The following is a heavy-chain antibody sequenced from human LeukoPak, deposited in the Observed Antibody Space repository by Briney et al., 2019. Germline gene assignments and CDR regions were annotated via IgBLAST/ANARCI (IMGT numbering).Heavy chain of an antibody. CDR2: INPSGGST. J-gene: IGHJ5*02. D-gene: IGHD2-2*02. V-gene: IGHV1-46*03. Sequence: ASVKVSCKASGYTFTSYYMHWVRQAPGQGLEWMGIINPSGGSTSYAQKFQGRVTMTRDTSTSTAYMELSSLRSEDTAVYYCATARGACSSTSCYTGSWFDPWGQGTLVTVSS. CDR1: GYTFTSYY. CDR3: ATARGACSSTSCYTGSWFDP.